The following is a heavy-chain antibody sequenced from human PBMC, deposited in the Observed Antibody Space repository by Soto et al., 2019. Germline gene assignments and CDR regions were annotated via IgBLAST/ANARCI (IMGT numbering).Heavy chain of an antibody. CDR3: VKGRMTTVTTDYDY. CDR2: ISSNGGST. J-gene: IGHJ4*02. Sequence: EVQLVESGGGLVQPGGSLRLSCSASGFTFSSYAMHWVRQAPGKGLEYVSAISSNGGSTYYADSVKGRFIISRDNSKNTLYLQMSSLRAEDTAVYYCVKGRMTTVTTDYDYWGQGTLVTVSS. D-gene: IGHD4-17*01. V-gene: IGHV3-64D*06. CDR1: GFTFSSYA.